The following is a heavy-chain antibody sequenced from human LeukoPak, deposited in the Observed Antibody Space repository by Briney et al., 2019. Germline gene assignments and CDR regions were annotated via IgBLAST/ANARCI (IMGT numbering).Heavy chain of an antibody. Sequence: GVSVKVSCKASGYTFTSYYMHWVRQAPGQGLEWMGIINPSGGSTSYAQKFQGRVTMTRDMSTSTVYMELSSLRSDDTAVYYCAKAVYYYYYYMDVWGKGTTVTVSS. CDR1: GYTFTSYY. CDR2: INPSGGST. V-gene: IGHV1-46*01. J-gene: IGHJ6*03. CDR3: AKAVYYYYYYMDV.